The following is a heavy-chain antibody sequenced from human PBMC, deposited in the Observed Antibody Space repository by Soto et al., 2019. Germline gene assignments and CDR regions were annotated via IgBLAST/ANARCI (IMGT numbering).Heavy chain of an antibody. CDR2: VFYSVST. CDR3: ATRGRQYSDFLSLPHFVGSFDI. Sequence: QVQLQESGPGLVRPSETLSLTCTVSGASITTYSWNWIRQSPGKGLEWIGNVFYSVSTPSDPSLKRRVTVSVDTSKNQVSLRLRSVTAADTAVYYCATRGRQYSDFLSLPHFVGSFDIWGQGTPVTVSS. J-gene: IGHJ3*02. D-gene: IGHD3-9*01. V-gene: IGHV4-59*01. CDR1: GASITTYS.